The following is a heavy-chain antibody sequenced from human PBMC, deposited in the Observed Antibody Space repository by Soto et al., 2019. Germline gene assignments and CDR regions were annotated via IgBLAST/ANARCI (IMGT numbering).Heavy chain of an antibody. J-gene: IGHJ6*02. CDR1: GYTFTGYY. Sequence: GASVKVSCKASGYTFTGYYMHWVRQAPGQGLERMGWINPNSGGTNYAQKFQGWVTMTRDTSISTAYMELSRLRSDDTAVYYCARDSVEVLRFLEWSRGGMDVWGQGTTVTVSS. D-gene: IGHD3-3*01. V-gene: IGHV1-2*04. CDR2: INPNSGGT. CDR3: ARDSVEVLRFLEWSRGGMDV.